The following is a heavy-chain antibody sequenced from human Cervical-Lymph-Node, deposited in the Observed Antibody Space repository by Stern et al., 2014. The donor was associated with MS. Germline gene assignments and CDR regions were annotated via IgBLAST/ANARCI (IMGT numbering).Heavy chain of an antibody. Sequence: QVQLVESGGGVVQPGRSLRLPCAASGFIFSSYAMHWGRQAPGKGLDWVAFLSNEGSKQFYADSVKGRITFSRDNSNNTLDPPMNSLSPEDTAVYYCARDTCRGGGCYFRYWGQGILITVSS. J-gene: IGHJ4*02. CDR3: ARDTCRGGGCYFRY. CDR1: GFIFSSYA. CDR2: LSNEGSKQ. D-gene: IGHD2-15*01. V-gene: IGHV3-30-3*01.